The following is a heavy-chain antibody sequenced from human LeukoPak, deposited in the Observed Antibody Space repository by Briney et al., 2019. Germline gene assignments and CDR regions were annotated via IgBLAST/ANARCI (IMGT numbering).Heavy chain of an antibody. CDR3: ARDPVYSSSWGGNDY. V-gene: IGHV1-2*06. D-gene: IGHD6-13*01. CDR1: GYTFTGYY. Sequence: ASVKVSCKASGYTFTGYYMHWVRQAPGQGLEWIGRINPNGGGTNYAQKFQGRVTMTRDTSISTAYMELSRLRSDDTAVYYCARDPVYSSSWGGNDYWGQGTLVTVSS. J-gene: IGHJ4*02. CDR2: INPNGGGT.